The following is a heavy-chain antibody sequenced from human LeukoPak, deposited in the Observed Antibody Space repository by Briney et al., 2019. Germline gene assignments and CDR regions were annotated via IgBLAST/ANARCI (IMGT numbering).Heavy chain of an antibody. D-gene: IGHD6-13*01. J-gene: IGHJ4*02. CDR1: GFTFNDFA. CDR2: IRYDGSNK. CDR3: AKDSSDAAADRYYFDY. V-gene: IGHV3-30*02. Sequence: GGSLRLSCAASGFTFNDFAMMWVRQAPGKGLEWVAFIRYDGSNKYYADSVKGRFTISRDNSKNTLYLQMNSLRAEDTAVYYCAKDSSDAAADRYYFDYWGQGTLVTVSS.